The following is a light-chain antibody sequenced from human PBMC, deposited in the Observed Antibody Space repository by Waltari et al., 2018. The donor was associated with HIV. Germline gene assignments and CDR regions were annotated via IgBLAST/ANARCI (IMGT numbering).Light chain of an antibody. J-gene: IGKJ4*01. Sequence: DIVMTQSPDSLAVSLGERATINCKSSQSVLYSSNNKNYLAWYQQKPGQPPTLLIYWASSRESGVPDRFSGCGSGTDFTLTISSLQAEDVAVYYCQQYYSAPPTFGGGTKVEI. CDR1: QSVLYSSNNKNY. CDR2: WAS. CDR3: QQYYSAPPT. V-gene: IGKV4-1*01.